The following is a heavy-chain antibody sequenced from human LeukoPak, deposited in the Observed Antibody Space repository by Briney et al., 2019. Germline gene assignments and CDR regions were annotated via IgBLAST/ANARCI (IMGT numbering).Heavy chain of an antibody. D-gene: IGHD6-19*01. J-gene: IGHJ4*02. CDR2: INPNTGAT. CDR1: GYTFTGYY. Sequence: ASVKVSCKPSGYTFTGYYLHWVRQAPGQGLEWMGWINPNTGATIYAEKFQGRVTMTRDTSIDTAHMEMRSLRSDDTAVYYCARDRVGSGWPRPWYFEFWGQGTLITVSS. CDR3: ARDRVGSGWPRPWYFEF. V-gene: IGHV1-2*02.